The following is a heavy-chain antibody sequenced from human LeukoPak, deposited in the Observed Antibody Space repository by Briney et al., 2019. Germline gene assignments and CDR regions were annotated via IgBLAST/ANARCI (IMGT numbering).Heavy chain of an antibody. CDR1: GYRFTSYW. CDR2: IYPGDSDT. CDR3: VNAYCGGVCSFDS. Sequence: GESLKISCKGSGYRFTSYWIGWVRQMPGKGLEWMGIIYPGDSDTRYSPSFQGQVTISADKSIRTAYLQWSSLKASDTAMYYCVNAYCGGVCSFDSWGQGTLVTVSS. V-gene: IGHV5-51*06. J-gene: IGHJ4*02. D-gene: IGHD2-21*02.